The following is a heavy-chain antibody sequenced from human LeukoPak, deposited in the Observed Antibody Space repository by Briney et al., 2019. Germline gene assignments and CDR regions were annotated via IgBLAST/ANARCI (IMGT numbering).Heavy chain of an antibody. CDR3: ARQHCSGGDCYFFD. CDR2: ISGSGGST. J-gene: IGHJ4*02. Sequence: PGGSLRLSCAVSGFVFSDAWMSWVRQTPGKGLEWVSAISGSGGSTYYADSVKGRFTISRDNSKNTLYLQMNSLRAEDTAVYYCARQHCSGGDCYFFDWGQGTLVTVSS. CDR1: GFVFSDAW. V-gene: IGHV3-23*01. D-gene: IGHD2-15*01.